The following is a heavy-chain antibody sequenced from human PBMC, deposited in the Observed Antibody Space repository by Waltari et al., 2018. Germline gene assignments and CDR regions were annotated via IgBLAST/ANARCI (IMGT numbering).Heavy chain of an antibody. CDR3: ARDVREYYDSSGLS. CDR1: GGSISSSSYY. D-gene: IGHD3-22*01. V-gene: IGHV4-39*07. Sequence: QLQLQESGPGLVKPSETLSLTCTVSGGSISSSSYYWGWNRQPPGKGLEWIGSIYYSGSTYYNPSLKSRVTISVDTSKNQFSLKLSSVTAADTAVYYCARDVREYYDSSGLSWGQGTLVTVSS. CDR2: IYYSGST. J-gene: IGHJ4*02.